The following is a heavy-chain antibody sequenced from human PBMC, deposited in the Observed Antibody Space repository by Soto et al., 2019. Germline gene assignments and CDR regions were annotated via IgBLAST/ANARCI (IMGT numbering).Heavy chain of an antibody. V-gene: IGHV4-31*03. CDR1: GGSISSGCYY. Sequence: PSETLSLTSPVSGGSISSGCYYWSWIRQHPGKGLEWIGYIYYSGSTYYNPSLKSRVTISVDTSKNQFSLKLSSVTAADTAVYYCARVVTTKRRSLGDPGMDVWGQGTTVTVSS. D-gene: IGHD4-17*01. CDR2: IYYSGST. J-gene: IGHJ6*02. CDR3: ARVVTTKRRSLGDPGMDV.